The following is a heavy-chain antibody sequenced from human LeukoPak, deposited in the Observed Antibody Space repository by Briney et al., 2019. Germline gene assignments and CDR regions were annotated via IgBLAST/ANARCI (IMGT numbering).Heavy chain of an antibody. V-gene: IGHV3-43*02. CDR3: ARESETSSWYDY. CDR2: ISGDGGST. CDR1: GFIFDNYA. Sequence: PGVSVRLSCAAPGFIFDNYAIHWVRQAPGKGLEWVSLISGDGGSTFYADSVRGRFTISRDNTRKSLSLQMSSLRSEDTALYYCARESETSSWYDYWGQGTLVTVPS. D-gene: IGHD6-19*01. J-gene: IGHJ4*02.